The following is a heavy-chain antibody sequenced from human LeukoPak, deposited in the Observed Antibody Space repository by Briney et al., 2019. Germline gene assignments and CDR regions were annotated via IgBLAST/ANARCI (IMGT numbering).Heavy chain of an antibody. CDR1: GFTFDDYG. D-gene: IGHD5-12*01. V-gene: IGHV3-11*01. J-gene: IGHJ4*02. Sequence: GGSLRLSCAASGFTFDDYGMSWIRQAPGKGLEWVSYISSSGSTIYYADSVKGRFTISRDNAKNSLYLQMNSLRAEDTAVYYCASPLIVATNRSWGQGTLVTVSS. CDR3: ASPLIVATNRS. CDR2: ISSSGSTI.